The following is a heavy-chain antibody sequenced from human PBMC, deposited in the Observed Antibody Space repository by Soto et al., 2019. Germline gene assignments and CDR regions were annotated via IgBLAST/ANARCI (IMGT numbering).Heavy chain of an antibody. J-gene: IGHJ6*02. CDR1: GFSLSTSGVG. D-gene: IGHD2-21*02. V-gene: IGHV2-5*02. CDR3: IQSRCGGDCLQSYASHYYYGMDV. Sequence: QITLKESGPTLVKPTQTLTLTCTFSGFSLSTSGVGVGWIRQPPGKALEWLALIYWDDDKRYSPSLRSRLTISKDTYKNQAVLTMTNMDPVDTATYYCIQSRCGGDCLQSYASHYYYGMDVWGQGTTVTVSS. CDR2: IYWDDDK.